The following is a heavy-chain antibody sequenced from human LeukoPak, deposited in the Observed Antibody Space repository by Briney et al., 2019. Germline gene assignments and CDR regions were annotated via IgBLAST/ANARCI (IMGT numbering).Heavy chain of an antibody. J-gene: IGHJ4*02. CDR3: ARGPWMVATITAFDY. Sequence: GTSLRLSCAASGFTFSTYGMHWVRQAPGKGLEWVALIWNDGSKNLHADSVEGRFIISRDNSRDTVYLQMSSLRADDTAMYYCARGPWMVATITAFDYWGQGTPVTVSS. V-gene: IGHV3-33*01. CDR1: GFTFSTYG. CDR2: IWNDGSKN. D-gene: IGHD5-12*01.